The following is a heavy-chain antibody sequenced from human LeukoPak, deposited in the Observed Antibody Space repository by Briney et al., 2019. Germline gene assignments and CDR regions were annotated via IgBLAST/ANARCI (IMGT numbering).Heavy chain of an antibody. CDR2: ISSGGGSP. CDR3: AKRDCSGGSCRTTTFDY. CDR1: GFTFSSYA. J-gene: IGHJ4*02. V-gene: IGHV3-23*01. Sequence: GGSLRLSCAASGFTFSSYAMSWVRQAPGKGLEWVSAISSGGGSPYYADSVKGRFTISRDNSKSTLYLQMNSLRAEDTAVYYCAKRDCSGGSCRTTTFDYWGQGTLVTVSS. D-gene: IGHD2-15*01.